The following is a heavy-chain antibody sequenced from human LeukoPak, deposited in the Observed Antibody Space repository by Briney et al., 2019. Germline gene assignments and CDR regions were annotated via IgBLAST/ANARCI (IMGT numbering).Heavy chain of an antibody. Sequence: RTGGSLRLSCAASGFTFRSHAMSWVRQAPGKGLEWVSAISASGDSTDYTDSVKGRFTISRDNSKNSLYLQMNSLRAEDTAVYYCARGYCSGGSCYSANNWFDPWGQGTLVTVSS. CDR1: GFTFRSHA. V-gene: IGHV3-23*01. J-gene: IGHJ5*02. D-gene: IGHD2-15*01. CDR2: ISASGDST. CDR3: ARGYCSGGSCYSANNWFDP.